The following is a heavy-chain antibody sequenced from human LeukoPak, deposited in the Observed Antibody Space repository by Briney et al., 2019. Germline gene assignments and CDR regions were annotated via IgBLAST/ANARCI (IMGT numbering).Heavy chain of an antibody. CDR2: FDPEDGET. CDR1: GYTFTSYA. Sequence: ASVKVSCKASGYTFTSYAMNWLRQAPGQGLEWMGGFDPEDGETIYAQKFQGRVTMTEDTSTDTAYMELSSLRSEDTAVYYCATGGGVVEFDYWGQGTLVTVSS. V-gene: IGHV1-24*01. J-gene: IGHJ4*02. CDR3: ATGGGVVEFDY. D-gene: IGHD2-15*01.